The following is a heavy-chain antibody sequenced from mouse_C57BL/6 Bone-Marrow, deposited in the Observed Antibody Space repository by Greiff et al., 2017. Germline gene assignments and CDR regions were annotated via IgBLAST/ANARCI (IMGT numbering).Heavy chain of an antibody. CDR1: GYTFTSYW. Sequence: QVQLQQPGAELVMPGASVKLSCKASGYTFTSYWMHWVKQRPGQGLEWIGEIDPSDSYTNYNQKFKGKSTLTVDKSSSTAYMQLSSLTSEDSAVYYCERTSLYYYGSSFYAMDYWGQGTSVTVSS. J-gene: IGHJ4*01. CDR3: ERTSLYYYGSSFYAMDY. CDR2: IDPSDSYT. D-gene: IGHD1-1*01. V-gene: IGHV1-69*01.